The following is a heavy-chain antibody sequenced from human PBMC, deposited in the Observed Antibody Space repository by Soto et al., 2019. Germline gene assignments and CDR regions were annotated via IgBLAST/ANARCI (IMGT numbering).Heavy chain of an antibody. CDR2: ISAYNGNT. D-gene: IGHD6-19*01. CDR1: GYTFTSYG. CDR3: ARARSVAAYYYYYYMDV. V-gene: IGHV1-18*01. Sequence: ASVKVSCKASGYTFTSYGISWVRQAPGQGLEWMGWISAYNGNTNYAQKLQGRVTMTTDTSTSTAYMELRSLRYDDTAVYYCARARSVAAYYYYYYMDVWGKGTTVTVSS. J-gene: IGHJ6*03.